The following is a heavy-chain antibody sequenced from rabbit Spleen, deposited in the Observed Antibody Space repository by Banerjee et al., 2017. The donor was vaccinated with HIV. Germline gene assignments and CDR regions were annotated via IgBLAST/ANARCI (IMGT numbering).Heavy chain of an antibody. CDR2: MNTYTTKT. Sequence: QSLEESGGGLVQPEGSLTLTCTASGFSFNVDYVMCWVRQAPGKGLEWVGCMNTYTTKTVYAAWAKGPYTISKTSSTTVTLQIPGLTVAAAAAYFCARDLPGVMGWNFNLWGPGTLVTVS. CDR3: ARDLPGVMGWNFNL. CDR1: GFSFNVDYV. V-gene: IGHV1S40*01. D-gene: IGHD6-1*01. J-gene: IGHJ4*01.